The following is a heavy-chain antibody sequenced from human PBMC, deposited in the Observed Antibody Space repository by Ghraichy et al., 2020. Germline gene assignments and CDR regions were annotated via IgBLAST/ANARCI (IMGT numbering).Heavy chain of an antibody. CDR1: EFTVSSNY. D-gene: IGHD6-19*01. CDR3: ARDKERYSSGWYPNYYGMDV. CDR2: IYSGGST. Sequence: RGSLRLSCAASEFTVSSNYMSWVRQAPGKGLEWVSVIYSGGSTYYADSVKGRFTISRDNSKNTLYLQMNSLRAEDTAVYYCARDKERYSSGWYPNYYGMDVWGQGTTVTVSS. V-gene: IGHV3-66*02. J-gene: IGHJ6*02.